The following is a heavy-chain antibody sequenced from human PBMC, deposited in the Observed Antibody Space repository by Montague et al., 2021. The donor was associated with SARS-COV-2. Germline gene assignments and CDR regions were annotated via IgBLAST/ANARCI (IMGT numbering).Heavy chain of an antibody. CDR2: IKPDESEK. CDR3: AKNGGAHGLDV. D-gene: IGHD4-23*01. V-gene: IGHV3-7*01. CDR1: GFTFSNIW. Sequence: SLRLSCAASGFTFSNIWMSWVRQAPGKGLEWVANIKPDESEKNSVASVKGRFSISRDNAKNSLYLQMDNLRAEDTAIYYCAKNGGAHGLDVWGQGTSVTVSS. J-gene: IGHJ6*02.